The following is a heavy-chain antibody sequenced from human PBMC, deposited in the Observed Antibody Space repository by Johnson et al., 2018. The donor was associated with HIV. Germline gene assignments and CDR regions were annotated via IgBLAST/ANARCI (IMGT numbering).Heavy chain of an antibody. D-gene: IGHD6-13*01. CDR1: GFTFSNYA. V-gene: IGHV3-23*04. CDR2: VSGRGGST. CDR3: AKPRQPSDAFDI. Sequence: VQLVESGGGLVQPGGSLRLSCGASGFTFSNYAMSWVRQALGKGLEWVSGVSGRGGSTYYADSVKGRFTISRDNSKNTLYLQMNSLRAEDTAVYYCAKPRQPSDAFDIWGQGTMVTVSS. J-gene: IGHJ3*02.